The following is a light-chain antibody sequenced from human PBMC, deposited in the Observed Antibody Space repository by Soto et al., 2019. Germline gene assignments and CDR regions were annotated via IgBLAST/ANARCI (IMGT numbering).Light chain of an antibody. CDR3: AAWDDSLNGHMV. Sequence: QSVLTQPPSASGTPGQRVTISCSGSSSNIGSYTVHWYQKLPGTAPKLLIYSNNQRPSGVPDRFSGSESGTSASLAISGLQSEDEADYYCAAWDDSLNGHMVFGGGTKVTVL. J-gene: IGLJ2*01. V-gene: IGLV1-44*01. CDR1: SSNIGSYT. CDR2: SNN.